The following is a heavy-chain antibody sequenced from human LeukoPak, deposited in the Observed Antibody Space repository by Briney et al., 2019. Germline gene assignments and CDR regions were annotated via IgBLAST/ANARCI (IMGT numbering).Heavy chain of an antibody. V-gene: IGHV3-74*01. J-gene: IGHJ5*02. CDR2: INSDGSST. CDR3: ARDPRAYIFRHYNWFDP. D-gene: IGHD3-9*01. Sequence: GGSLRLSCAASGFTFSSYWMHWVRQAPGKGLVWVSRINSDGSSTSYADSVKGRFTISRDSAKNTLYLQMNSLRAEDTAVYYCARDPRAYIFRHYNWFDPWGQGTLVTVSS. CDR1: GFTFSSYW.